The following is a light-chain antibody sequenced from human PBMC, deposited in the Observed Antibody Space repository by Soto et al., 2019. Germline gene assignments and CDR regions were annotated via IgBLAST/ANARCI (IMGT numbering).Light chain of an antibody. CDR2: GTS. CDR3: QLYGTSPMYT. V-gene: IGKV3-20*01. CDR1: QTTSSTY. Sequence: ETVLTQSPGTLSLSPGDRATLSCRASQTTSSTYLAWYQQKPGQAPRLLIYGTSNRAPGIPDRFSGSGSGTDFTLTVTRLEPEDFGVYYCQLYGTSPMYTFGQGTKLEIK. J-gene: IGKJ2*01.